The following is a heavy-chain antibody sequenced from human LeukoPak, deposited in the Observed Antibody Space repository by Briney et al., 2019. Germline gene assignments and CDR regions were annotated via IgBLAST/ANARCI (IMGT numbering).Heavy chain of an antibody. CDR2: IYYSGST. V-gene: IGHV4-30-4*08. CDR3: ARGSDRFGP. CDR1: GGSISSADYY. J-gene: IGHJ5*02. Sequence: PSQTLYLTCTVSGGSISSADYYWSWIRQPPGKGLEWIGYIYYSGSTYYNPSLKSRVTISIDTSKNQFSLKMNSVTAADTAVYYCARGSDRFGPWGQGTLVTVSS. D-gene: IGHD6-25*01.